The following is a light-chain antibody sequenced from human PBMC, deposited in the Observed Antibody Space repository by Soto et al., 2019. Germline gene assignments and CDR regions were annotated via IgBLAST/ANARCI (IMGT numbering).Light chain of an antibody. Sequence: DIQMTQSPSTLSGSVGDRVTITCRASQTISSWLAWYQQKPGKAPKLLIYGTSNLQTGVPSRFSGSGSGTEFTLTISSLQPEDFATYYCLQHETYPRTFGQGTKVDIK. V-gene: IGKV1-5*01. CDR2: GTS. CDR1: QTISSW. CDR3: LQHETYPRT. J-gene: IGKJ1*01.